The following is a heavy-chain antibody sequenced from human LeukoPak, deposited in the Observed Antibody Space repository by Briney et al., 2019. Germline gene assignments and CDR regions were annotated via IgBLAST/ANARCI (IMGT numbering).Heavy chain of an antibody. CDR2: ISAYNGNT. J-gene: IGHJ4*02. Sequence: GASVKVSCKASGYTFTSYGISWVRQAPGQGLEWMGWISAYNGNTNYAQKLQGRVTMTRDTSISTAYMELSRLRSDDTAVYYCASLLTARPDYWGQGTLVTVSS. CDR1: GYTFTSYG. V-gene: IGHV1-18*01. CDR3: ASLLTARPDY. D-gene: IGHD7-27*01.